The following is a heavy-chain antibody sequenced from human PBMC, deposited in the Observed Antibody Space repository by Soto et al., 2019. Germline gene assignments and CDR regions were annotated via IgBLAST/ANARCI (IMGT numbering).Heavy chain of an antibody. J-gene: IGHJ6*03. D-gene: IGHD3-3*01. Sequence: GASVKVSCKASGYTFTSYGISWVRQAPGQGLEWMGWISAYNGNTNYAQKLQGRVTMTTDTSTSTAYMELRSLRSDDTAVYYCARDENFWSGYSGYDWSYYYYMDVWGKGTTVTVSS. CDR3: ARDENFWSGYSGYDWSYYYYMDV. CDR1: GYTFTSYG. V-gene: IGHV1-18*01. CDR2: ISAYNGNT.